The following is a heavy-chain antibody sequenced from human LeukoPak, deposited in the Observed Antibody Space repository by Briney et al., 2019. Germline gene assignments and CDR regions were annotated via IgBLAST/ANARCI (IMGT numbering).Heavy chain of an antibody. J-gene: IGHJ4*02. Sequence: SETLSLTCTVSGGSTSSSSYYWGWIRQPPGKGLEWIGSIYYSGSTYYNPSLKSRVTISVDTSKNQFSLKLSSVTAADTAVYYCARGLGGSSGCFGYWGQGTLVTVSS. D-gene: IGHD6-19*01. CDR2: IYYSGST. CDR3: ARGLGGSSGCFGY. V-gene: IGHV4-39*07. CDR1: GGSTSSSSYY.